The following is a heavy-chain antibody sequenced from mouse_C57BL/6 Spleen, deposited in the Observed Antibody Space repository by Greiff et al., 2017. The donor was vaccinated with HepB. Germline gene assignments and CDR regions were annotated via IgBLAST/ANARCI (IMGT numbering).Heavy chain of an antibody. D-gene: IGHD1-1*01. CDR1: GYTFTSYG. J-gene: IGHJ4*01. CDR2: IYPRSGNT. V-gene: IGHV1-81*01. Sequence: VQGVESGAELARPGASVKLSCKASGYTFTSYGISWVKQRTGQGLEWIGEIYPRSGNTYYNEKFKGKATLTADKSSSTAYMELRSLTSEDSAVYFCARSPLYYYGSSPGMDYWGQGTSVTVSS. CDR3: ARSPLYYYGSSPGMDY.